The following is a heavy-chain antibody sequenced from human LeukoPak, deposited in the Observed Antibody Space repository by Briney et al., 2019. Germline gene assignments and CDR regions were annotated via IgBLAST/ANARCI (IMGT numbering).Heavy chain of an antibody. CDR1: GFIFSSYG. Sequence: GGSLRLSCATSGFIFSSYGMHWVRQAPGKGLEWVAVISYDGSNKYYADSVKGRFTISRDNSKNTLYLQMNSLRAEDTAVYYCARDGYDYSLFYIDYWGQGTLVTVSS. CDR2: ISYDGSNK. CDR3: ARDGYDYSLFYIDY. V-gene: IGHV3-30*03. J-gene: IGHJ4*02. D-gene: IGHD4-11*01.